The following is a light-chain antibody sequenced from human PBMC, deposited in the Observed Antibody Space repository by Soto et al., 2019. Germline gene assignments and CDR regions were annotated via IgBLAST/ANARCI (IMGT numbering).Light chain of an antibody. CDR3: SSSTTTTSLVV. Sequence: QSALTQPASVSGSPGQSITISCTGTSSDIGDYNYVSWYQQYPGKVPKLVIYDVSHRPSGVSNRFSGSKSGNTASLTISGLQAEDEAEYYCSSSTTTTSLVVFGGGTKLTVL. V-gene: IGLV2-14*01. CDR2: DVS. J-gene: IGLJ3*02. CDR1: SSDIGDYNY.